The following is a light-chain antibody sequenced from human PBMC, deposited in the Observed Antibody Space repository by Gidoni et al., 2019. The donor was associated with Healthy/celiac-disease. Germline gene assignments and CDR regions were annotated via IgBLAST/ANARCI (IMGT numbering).Light chain of an antibody. CDR2: GAS. V-gene: IGKV3-15*01. CDR3: QQYNNWPLA. J-gene: IGKJ3*01. Sequence: EIVMPQSPATLSVSPGERATLSCRASQSVSSNLAWYQQKPGQAPRLLIYGASTRATGIPARFSGSGSGKEFTLTISSLQSEDFAVYYCQQYNNWPLAFGPXTKVDIK. CDR1: QSVSSN.